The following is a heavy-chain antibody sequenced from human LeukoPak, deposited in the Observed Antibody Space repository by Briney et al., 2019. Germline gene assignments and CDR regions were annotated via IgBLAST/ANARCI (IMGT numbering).Heavy chain of an antibody. J-gene: IGHJ4*02. Sequence: SETLSLTCTVAGVSISNYYWSWIRQPPGKGREGIREIYYSGSINYNPSLTSRGTISVDTSNIQFSLKLTSVTAADTAVYYGARGERLGLDYWGQGTLVTVSS. CDR2: IYYSGSI. CDR3: ARGERLGLDY. V-gene: IGHV4-59*01. CDR1: GVSISNYY. D-gene: IGHD1-26*01.